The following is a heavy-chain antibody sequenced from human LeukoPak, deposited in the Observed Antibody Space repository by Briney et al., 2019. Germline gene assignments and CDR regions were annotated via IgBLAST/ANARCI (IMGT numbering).Heavy chain of an antibody. CDR3: AKVAKYYYGSETYYFFEH. CDR1: GFTFSNAW. CDR2: INQDGTEK. D-gene: IGHD3-10*01. J-gene: IGHJ4*02. Sequence: GGSLRLSCAASGFTFSNAWMSWVRQAPGKGLEWVASINQDGTEKYYVDSVKGRFTISRDNAKNSLYLQMNSLRVGDTAVFYCAKVAKYYYGSETYYFFEHWGQGTPVTASS. V-gene: IGHV3-7*01.